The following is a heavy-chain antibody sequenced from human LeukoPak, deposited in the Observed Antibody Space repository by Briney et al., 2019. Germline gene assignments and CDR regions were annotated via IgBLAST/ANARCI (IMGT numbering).Heavy chain of an antibody. CDR1: GFTFSSYW. D-gene: IGHD3-16*01. CDR3: ARGGGLDV. CDR2: INHNGNVN. J-gene: IGHJ6*02. Sequence: PGGSLRLSCAASGFTFSSYWMNRARQAPGKGLEWVASINHNGNVNYYVDSVKGRITISRDNAKNSLYLQMSNLRAEDTAVYFCARGGGLDVWGQGATVTVSS. V-gene: IGHV3-7*03.